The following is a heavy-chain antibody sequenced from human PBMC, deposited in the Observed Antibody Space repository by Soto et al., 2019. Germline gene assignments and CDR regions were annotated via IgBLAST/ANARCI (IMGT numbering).Heavy chain of an antibody. Sequence: QVQLVQSGPEVRKPGASVRLSCATSGYNFNQYYIHCVRQAPGQGLEWMGIINLRGGTTEYAHKFRGRVTVTGDTSTSTGYMELSSLGSEDKDVYFCARGRDDSGGPRWDHWGQGTLITVSS. CDR3: ARGRDDSGGPRWDH. D-gene: IGHD4-4*01. V-gene: IGHV1-46*02. CDR2: INLRGGTT. J-gene: IGHJ4*02. CDR1: GYNFNQYY.